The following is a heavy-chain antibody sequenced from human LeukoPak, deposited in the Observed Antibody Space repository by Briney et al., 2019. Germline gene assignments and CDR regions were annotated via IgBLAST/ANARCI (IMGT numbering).Heavy chain of an antibody. CDR2: ISYGGSNK. CDR1: GFTFSSYG. CDR3: AKDKNKLLPHDAFDI. V-gene: IGHV3-30*18. Sequence: GGSLRLSCAASGFTFSSYGMHWVRQAPGKGLEWVAVISYGGSNKYYADSVKGRFTISRDNSKNTLYLQMNSLRAEDTAVYYCAKDKNKLLPHDAFDIWGQGTLVTVSS. J-gene: IGHJ3*02. D-gene: IGHD2-21*02.